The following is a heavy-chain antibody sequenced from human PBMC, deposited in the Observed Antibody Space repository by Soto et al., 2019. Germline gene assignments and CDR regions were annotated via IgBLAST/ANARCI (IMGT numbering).Heavy chain of an antibody. CDR2: IYSSGGT. J-gene: IGHJ4*02. CDR1: GDSVSSDNYY. Sequence: SETLSLTCTVSGDSVSSDNYYWTWIRQPPGKGLEWIGYIYSSGGTNYNPSLKSRVTISLDTSSNQFSLKLTSVTAADTAVYYCARDIRGYSRAFDYWGQGTLVTVSS. CDR3: ARDIRGYSRAFDY. D-gene: IGHD5-18*01. V-gene: IGHV4-61*01.